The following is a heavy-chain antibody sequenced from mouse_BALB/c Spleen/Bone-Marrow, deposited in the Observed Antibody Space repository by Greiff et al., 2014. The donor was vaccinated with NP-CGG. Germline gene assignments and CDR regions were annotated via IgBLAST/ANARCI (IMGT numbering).Heavy chain of an antibody. V-gene: IGHV5-17*02. D-gene: IGHD3-3*01. J-gene: IGHJ4*01. CDR2: ISSGSSTI. CDR3: TRSGTLGSMDY. Sequence: DVMLVESGGGLVQPGGSRKLSCAASGFTFSSFGMHWVRQAPEKGLEWVAYISSGSSTIYYADTMKGRFTISRDNPKNTLFLQMASLRSEDTAMYYCTRSGTLGSMDYWGQGTSATVPS. CDR1: GFTFSSFG.